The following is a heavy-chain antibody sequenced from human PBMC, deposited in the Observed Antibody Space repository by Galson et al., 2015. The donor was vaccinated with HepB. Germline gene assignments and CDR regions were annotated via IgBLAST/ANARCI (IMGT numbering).Heavy chain of an antibody. CDR3: ARALRGSGCTFDY. J-gene: IGHJ4*02. CDR2: TYYRSKWYN. D-gene: IGHD6-19*01. Sequence: CAISGDSVSSNSAAWNRIRQSPSRGLEWLGRTYYRSKWYNDYAVSVKSRITINPDTSKNQFSLQLNSVTPEDTAVYYCARALRGSGCTFDYWGQGTLVTVSS. CDR1: GDSVSSNSAA. V-gene: IGHV6-1*01.